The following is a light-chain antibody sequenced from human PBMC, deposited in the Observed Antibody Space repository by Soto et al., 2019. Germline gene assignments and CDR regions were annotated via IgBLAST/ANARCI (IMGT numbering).Light chain of an antibody. Sequence: QSVLTQPRSVSGSPGQSVSISCTGTSSDVGRYNYVSWYQQHPGKAPKLMIYDVSERPSGVPDRFSGSKSGNTASLTISGLQGEDEADYYCCSFAGSYTGVFGTGTKVTVL. CDR3: CSFAGSYTGV. CDR2: DVS. J-gene: IGLJ1*01. V-gene: IGLV2-11*01. CDR1: SSDVGRYNY.